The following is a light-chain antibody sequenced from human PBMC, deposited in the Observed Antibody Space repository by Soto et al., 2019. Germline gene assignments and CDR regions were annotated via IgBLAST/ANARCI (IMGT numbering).Light chain of an antibody. CDR3: AAWDDSLSALYV. CDR1: SSNIGSNY. V-gene: IGLV1-47*01. Sequence: QSVLTQPPSASGTHGQRVTISCSGSSSNIGSNYVYWYQQLPGTAPKLLIYRNNQRPSGVPDRFSGSKSGTSASLAISGLRSEDEADYYCAAWDDSLSALYVFGTGTKVTVL. J-gene: IGLJ1*01. CDR2: RNN.